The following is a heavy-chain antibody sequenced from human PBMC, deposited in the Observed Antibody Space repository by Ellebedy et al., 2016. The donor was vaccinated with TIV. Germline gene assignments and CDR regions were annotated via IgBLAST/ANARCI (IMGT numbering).Heavy chain of an antibody. V-gene: IGHV3-48*04. J-gene: IGHJ4*02. CDR1: GFTFFTYS. CDR3: ARLDWSDVDLRHFYFDY. D-gene: IGHD1-1*01. Sequence: GGSLRLSCAASGFTFFTYSMAWVRQAPGKGLEWVSFFTSGDTIYYADSVKGRFTISRDNAKNSLSLHMNSLRAEDTAVYYCARLDWSDVDLRHFYFDYWGQGTQVTVSS. CDR2: FTSGDTI.